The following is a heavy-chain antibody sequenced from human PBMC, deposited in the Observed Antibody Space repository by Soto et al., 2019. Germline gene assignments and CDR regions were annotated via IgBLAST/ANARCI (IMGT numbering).Heavy chain of an antibody. V-gene: IGHV1-3*01. CDR1: GYTFTSYA. J-gene: IGHJ6*02. Sequence: QVQLVQSGAEVKKPGASVKVSCKASGYTFTSYAMHWVRQAPGQRLEWMGWINAGNGNTKYSQKFQGRVTITRATSASTAYMELSSLRSEDTAVYYCARVSYDFWSGYSIYYYYYGMDVWGQGTTVTVSS. CDR2: INAGNGNT. CDR3: ARVSYDFWSGYSIYYYYYGMDV. D-gene: IGHD3-3*01.